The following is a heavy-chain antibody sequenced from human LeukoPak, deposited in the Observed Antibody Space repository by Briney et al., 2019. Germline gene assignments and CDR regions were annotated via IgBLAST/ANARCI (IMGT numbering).Heavy chain of an antibody. J-gene: IGHJ5*02. D-gene: IGHD5-24*01. Sequence: PGGSLRLPCAASGFTFSSYEMNWVRQAPGKGLEWVSYISSSGSTIYYADSVKDRFTISRDNAKNSLYLQMNSLRAEDTAVYYCARDNSVRDEAWWFNPWGQGTLVTVSS. V-gene: IGHV3-48*03. CDR3: ARDNSVRDEAWWFNP. CDR1: GFTFSSYE. CDR2: ISSSGSTI.